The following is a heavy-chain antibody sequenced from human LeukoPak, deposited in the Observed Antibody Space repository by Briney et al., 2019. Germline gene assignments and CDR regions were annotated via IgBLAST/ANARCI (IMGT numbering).Heavy chain of an antibody. D-gene: IGHD2-2*01. J-gene: IGHJ4*02. CDR1: GYTFTSYG. CDR2: ISAYNGNT. V-gene: IGHV1-18*04. CDR3: ARTYCSSTSCYWVFDY. Sequence: ASVKVSCKASGYTFTSYGISWVRQAPGQGLEWMGWISAYNGNTNYAQKLQGRVTMTTDTSTSTAYMELRSLRSDDTAVYYCARTYCSSTSCYWVFDYWGQGTLVTDSS.